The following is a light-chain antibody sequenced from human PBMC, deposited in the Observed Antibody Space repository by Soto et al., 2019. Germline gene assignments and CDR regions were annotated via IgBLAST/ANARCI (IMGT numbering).Light chain of an antibody. Sequence: DIQRTQFPSTLSAAVGVRVTITCRASESIISWLAWYQQKPGKAPKILIYKASTLQSGVPSRFTGSGSGTEFTLTISSLQPDDFATYYCQHYSVFPLTFGGGTKVEIK. CDR2: KAS. V-gene: IGKV1-5*03. CDR3: QHYSVFPLT. J-gene: IGKJ4*01. CDR1: ESIISW.